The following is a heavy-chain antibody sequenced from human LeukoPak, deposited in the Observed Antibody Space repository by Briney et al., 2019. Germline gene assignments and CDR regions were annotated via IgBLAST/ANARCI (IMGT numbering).Heavy chain of an antibody. V-gene: IGHV1-8*01. CDR1: GYTFTSYD. J-gene: IGHJ4*02. D-gene: IGHD3-16*02. CDR3: ARGAYYDYVWGSHRYSFGLH. Sequence: ASVKVSCKASGYTFTSYDINWVRQATGQGLEWMGWVNPNSGNTGYAQKFQGRVTMNRNTSIITAYMELSSLRSEDTAVDYCARGAYYDYVWGSHRYSFGLHWGQGTLVTVSS. CDR2: VNPNSGNT.